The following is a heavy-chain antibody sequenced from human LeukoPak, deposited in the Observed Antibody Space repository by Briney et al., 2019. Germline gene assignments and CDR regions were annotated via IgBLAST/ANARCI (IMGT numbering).Heavy chain of an antibody. Sequence: ASVKVSCKASGYTFTVYYMHWVRQAPGQGLEWMGLINPSGGSTSYAQKFQGRVTMTRDMSTSTVYMELSSLRSEDTAVYYCARRGVGIVGATTYYYYYYYMDVWGKGATVTVSS. D-gene: IGHD1-26*01. CDR2: INPSGGST. CDR3: ARRGVGIVGATTYYYYYYYMDV. CDR1: GYTFTVYY. V-gene: IGHV1-46*01. J-gene: IGHJ6*03.